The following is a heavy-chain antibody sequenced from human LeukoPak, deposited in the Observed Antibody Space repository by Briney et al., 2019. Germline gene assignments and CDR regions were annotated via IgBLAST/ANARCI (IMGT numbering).Heavy chain of an antibody. CDR3: AKDGGLWVSAHWGDS. CDR1: GVPFISYT. CDR2: ITTSDGNT. Sequence: GGALGLSCAASGVPFISYTMSWGRQAPGEGVEGGSTITTSDGNTYSADSVKGRFTVSRDNSKNTLFLQMNSLRAEDTAVYYCAKDGGLWVSAHWGDSWGRGTLVTVSS. V-gene: IGHV3-23*01. D-gene: IGHD7-27*01. J-gene: IGHJ4*02.